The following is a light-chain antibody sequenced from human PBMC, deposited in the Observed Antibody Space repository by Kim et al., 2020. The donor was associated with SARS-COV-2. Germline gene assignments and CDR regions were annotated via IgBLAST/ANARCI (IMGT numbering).Light chain of an antibody. V-gene: IGKV3-20*01. Sequence: ENILTQSPDSLSLSAGERVTLSCRASQSVRNDYLACYQQRPGQAPSLLIFAASLRAAGIPDRFSGSGSGTDFSLTISRLEPEDSAVYYCQQYGTSLYTFGQGTKLEI. CDR3: QQYGTSLYT. CDR2: AAS. J-gene: IGKJ2*01. CDR1: QSVRNDY.